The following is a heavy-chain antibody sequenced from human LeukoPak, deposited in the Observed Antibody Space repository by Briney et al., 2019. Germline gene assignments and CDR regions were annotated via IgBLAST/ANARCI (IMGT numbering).Heavy chain of an antibody. Sequence: GGSLRLSCAASGFIFTSYSMNWVRPAPAKGGEWVSYISSPSTNIYYVDSVKGRFTISRDNAKNSLYLQMDSLRDEDTAVYYCARESYWGSSGKGFDYWGRGTLVTVSS. CDR3: ARESYWGSSGKGFDY. J-gene: IGHJ4*02. CDR1: GFIFTSYS. CDR2: ISSPSTNI. V-gene: IGHV3-48*02. D-gene: IGHD7-27*01.